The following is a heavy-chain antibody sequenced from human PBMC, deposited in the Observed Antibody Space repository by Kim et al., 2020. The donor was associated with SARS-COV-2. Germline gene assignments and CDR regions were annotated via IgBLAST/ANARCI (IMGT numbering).Heavy chain of an antibody. Sequence: AQSVRGRFTGSRDNAKNSLYQQMGSLGAEDTAVYYCARGGGDSYYYGMDVWGRGTAVTVSS. CDR3: ARGGGDSYYYGMDV. V-gene: IGHV3-11*05. J-gene: IGHJ6*02.